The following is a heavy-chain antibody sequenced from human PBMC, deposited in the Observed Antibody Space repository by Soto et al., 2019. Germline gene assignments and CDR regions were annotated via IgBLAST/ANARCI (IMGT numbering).Heavy chain of an antibody. V-gene: IGHV4-34*01. CDR3: ARDQRYNWNYVRHYYGMDV. J-gene: IGHJ6*01. D-gene: IGHD1-7*01. CDR2: INHSGST. CDR1: GGSFSGDY. Sequence: SETQSLTCAVYGGSFSGDYWSWIRQLPGKGLEWIGEINHSGSTNYNPSLKSRVTISVDTSKNQFSLKLSSVTAADTAVYYCARDQRYNWNYVRHYYGMDVWGQGTTVTVSS.